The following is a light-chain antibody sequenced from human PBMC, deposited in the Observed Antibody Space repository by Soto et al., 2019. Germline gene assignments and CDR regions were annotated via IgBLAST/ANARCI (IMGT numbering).Light chain of an antibody. CDR3: QQYDISPIT. Sequence: EIVLTQSPGTLSLSPGERATLSCRASQSVSSSFLAWYQQKPGQAPRLLIYGASSRATGIPDRFSGSGSGTDFTLTISRLETEDFAVYYCQQYDISPITFDQGTRLGIK. J-gene: IGKJ5*01. CDR1: QSVSSSF. V-gene: IGKV3-20*01. CDR2: GAS.